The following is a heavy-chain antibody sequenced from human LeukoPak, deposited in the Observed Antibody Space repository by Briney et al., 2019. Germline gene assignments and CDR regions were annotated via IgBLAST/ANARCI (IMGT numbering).Heavy chain of an antibody. V-gene: IGHV1-2*02. D-gene: IGHD6-13*01. CDR3: ARAGGQQLVGYYYYMDV. CDR1: GYTFTGYY. Sequence: GASVKVSCKASGYTFTGYYIHWVRQAPGQGLEWMGWINPNSGGANYAQKFQGRVTMTRDTSISTAYMELSRLRSDDTAVYYCARAGGQQLVGYYYYMDVWGKGATVTVSS. CDR2: INPNSGGA. J-gene: IGHJ6*03.